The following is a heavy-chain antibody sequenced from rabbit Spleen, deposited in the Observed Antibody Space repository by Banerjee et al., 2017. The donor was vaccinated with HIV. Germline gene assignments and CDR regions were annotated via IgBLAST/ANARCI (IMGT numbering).Heavy chain of an antibody. CDR2: IYAGSSGST. Sequence: QEQLVESGGGLVKPEGSLKLSCTASGFSFSNKAVMCWVRQAPGKGLEWIACIYAGSSGSTYYASWAKGRFTCSKTSSTTVTLQMTSLTVADTATYFCARDTGSSFSSYGMDLWGPGTLVTVS. V-gene: IGHV1S45*01. CDR1: GFSFSNKAV. D-gene: IGHD8-1*01. J-gene: IGHJ6*01. CDR3: ARDTGSSFSSYGMDL.